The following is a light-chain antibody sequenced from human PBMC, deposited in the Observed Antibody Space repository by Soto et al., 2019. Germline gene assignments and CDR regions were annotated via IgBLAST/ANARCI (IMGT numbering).Light chain of an antibody. CDR2: EVT. CDR3: SSYTNFNTRACV. J-gene: IGLJ1*01. Sequence: LTQPASVSGSPGQLITISCTGTSGDIGSYNRVSWYQQHPGKAPKLIIYEVTDRPSGVSNRFSGSKSGNTASLTISGLQAEDEAEYYCSSYTNFNTRACVFGTGTKVTVL. CDR1: SGDIGSYNR. V-gene: IGLV2-14*01.